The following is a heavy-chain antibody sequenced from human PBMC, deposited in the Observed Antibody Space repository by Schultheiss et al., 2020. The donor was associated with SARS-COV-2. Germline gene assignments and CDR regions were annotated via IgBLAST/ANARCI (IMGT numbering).Heavy chain of an antibody. V-gene: IGHV3-9*01. D-gene: IGHD6-13*01. CDR2: ISWNSGSI. J-gene: IGHJ4*02. Sequence: SLKISCAASGFTFDDYAMHWVRQAPGKGLEWVSGISWNSGSIGYADSVKGRFTISRDNSKNTLYLQMNSLRAEDTAVYYCAKDGEASSLDYWGQGTLVTVSS. CDR3: AKDGEASSLDY. CDR1: GFTFDDYA.